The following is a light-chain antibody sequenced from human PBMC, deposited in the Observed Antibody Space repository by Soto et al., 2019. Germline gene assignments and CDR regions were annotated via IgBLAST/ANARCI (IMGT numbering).Light chain of an antibody. CDR2: EVS. CDR1: SSDVGLYNY. Sequence: QSPLTPPASVSGSPVQSITISCTGTSSDVGLYNYVSWYQQYPGKAPKLMIFEVSNRPSGVSNRFSDSKSGNKAALTISGLQAEDEADDYCISYTTRSTSYVFGTGTKLTVL. V-gene: IGLV2-14*01. CDR3: ISYTTRSTSYV. J-gene: IGLJ1*01.